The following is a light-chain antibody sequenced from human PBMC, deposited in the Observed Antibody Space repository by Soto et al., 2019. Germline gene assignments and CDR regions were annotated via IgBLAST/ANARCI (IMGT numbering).Light chain of an antibody. J-gene: IGLJ3*02. CDR2: NTN. CDR1: SATVSANYY. CDR3: VLYMGSGIWV. Sequence: QTVVTQEASLSVSPGTTVTLTCGLSSATVSANYYPSWYQQTPGQAPRTLIYNTNTRSSGVPDRFSGSILGNKVALTITGAQADDESDYYCVLYMGSGIWVFGGGTKLTVL. V-gene: IGLV8-61*01.